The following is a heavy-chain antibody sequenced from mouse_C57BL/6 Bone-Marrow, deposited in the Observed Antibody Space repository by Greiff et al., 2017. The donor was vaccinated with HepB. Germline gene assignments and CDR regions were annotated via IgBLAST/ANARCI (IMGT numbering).Heavy chain of an antibody. J-gene: IGHJ1*03. V-gene: IGHV3-6*01. D-gene: IGHD1-1*01. CDR1: GYSITSGYY. Sequence: EVQLQESGPGLVKPSQSLSLTCSVTGYSITSGYYWNWIRQFPGNKLEWMGYISYDGSNNYNPSLKNRISITRDTSKNQFFLKLNSVTTEDTATYYCARDNYGSLYFDVWGTGTTVTVSS. CDR2: ISYDGSN. CDR3: ARDNYGSLYFDV.